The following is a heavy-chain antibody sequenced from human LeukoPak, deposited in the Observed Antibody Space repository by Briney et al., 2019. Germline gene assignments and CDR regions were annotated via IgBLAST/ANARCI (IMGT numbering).Heavy chain of an antibody. D-gene: IGHD3-16*01. CDR2: INERATII. CDR1: GFTFNNYW. V-gene: IGHV3-74*01. J-gene: IGHJ4*02. Sequence: HPGGSLRLSCAASGFTFNNYWMHWVRQAPGKGLEWVARINERATIISYAASVKGRFTISRENARNTLYLQMNSLTAEDTAVYYCVRDLILVWTPGDDFDHWGQGTLVTVSS. CDR3: VRDLILVWTPGDDFDH.